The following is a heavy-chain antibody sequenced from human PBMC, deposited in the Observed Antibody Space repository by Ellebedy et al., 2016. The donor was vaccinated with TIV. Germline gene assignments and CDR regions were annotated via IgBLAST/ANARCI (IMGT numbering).Heavy chain of an antibody. D-gene: IGHD3-10*01. J-gene: IGHJ4*02. CDR3: AILVKTYYYGSGSYYFDY. CDR1: GYTFTSYY. Sequence: AASVKVSCKASGYTFTSYYMHWVRQAPGQGLEWMGIINPSGGSTSYAQKFQGRVTMTTDTSTSTAYMELRSLRSDDTAVYYCAILVKTYYYGSGSYYFDYWGQGTLVTVSS. CDR2: INPSGGST. V-gene: IGHV1-46*01.